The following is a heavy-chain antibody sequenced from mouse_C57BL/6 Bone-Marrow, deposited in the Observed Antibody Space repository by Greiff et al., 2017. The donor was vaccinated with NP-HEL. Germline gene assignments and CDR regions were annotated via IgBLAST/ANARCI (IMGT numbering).Heavy chain of an antibody. V-gene: IGHV1-69*01. J-gene: IGHJ2*01. CDR1: GYTFTSYW. CDR2: IDPSDSYI. CDR3: ARSGYYYGDY. Sequence: VQLQQPGAELVMPGASVKLSCKASGYTFTSYWMHWVKQRPGQGLEWIGEIDPSDSYINYNQKFMGKSPLTVVKSSSTAYMQLSSLTSEDSAVYYCARSGYYYGDYWGQGTTLTVSS. D-gene: IGHD1-1*01.